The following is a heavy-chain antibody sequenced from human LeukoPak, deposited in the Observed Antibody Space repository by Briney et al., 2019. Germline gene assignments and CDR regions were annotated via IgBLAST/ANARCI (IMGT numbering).Heavy chain of an antibody. CDR1: GYTFTSYD. J-gene: IGHJ5*02. CDR2: ISAYNGNT. Sequence: ASVKVSCKASGYTFTSYDINWVRQATGQGLEWMGWISAYNGNTNYAQKLQGRVTMTTDTSTSTAYMELRSLRSDDTAVYYCARTPDYGDYWFDPWGQGTLVTVSS. V-gene: IGHV1-18*01. D-gene: IGHD4-17*01. CDR3: ARTPDYGDYWFDP.